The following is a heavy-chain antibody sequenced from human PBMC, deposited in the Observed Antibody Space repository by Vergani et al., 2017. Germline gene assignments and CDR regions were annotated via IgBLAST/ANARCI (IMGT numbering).Heavy chain of an antibody. Sequence: EVQLLESGGGLVQPGGSLRLSCAASGFTFSSYDMHWVRQATGKGLEWVSAIGTAGDTYYPGSVKGRFTISRENAKNSLYLQMNSLRAGDTAVYYCARAGKEYYYGSGSYLPTYGMDVWGQGTTVTVSS. J-gene: IGHJ6*02. V-gene: IGHV3-13*01. CDR2: IGTAGDT. CDR3: ARAGKEYYYGSGSYLPTYGMDV. CDR1: GFTFSSYD. D-gene: IGHD3-10*01.